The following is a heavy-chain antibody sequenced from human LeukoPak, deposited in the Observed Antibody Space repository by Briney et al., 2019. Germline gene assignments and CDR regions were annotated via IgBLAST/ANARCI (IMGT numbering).Heavy chain of an antibody. D-gene: IGHD1-26*01. CDR1: GFTFNTYS. CDR3: ARDPYSGNYGDYYYYYMDV. V-gene: IGHV3-21*01. Sequence: KTGGSLRLSCAASGFTFNTYSMSWVRQAPGKGLEWVSIISRASESIFYADSVKGRFTISRDNAKNSLYLQMNGLRAEDTAVYYCARDPYSGNYGDYYYYYMDVWGKGTTVTISS. J-gene: IGHJ6*03. CDR2: ISRASESI.